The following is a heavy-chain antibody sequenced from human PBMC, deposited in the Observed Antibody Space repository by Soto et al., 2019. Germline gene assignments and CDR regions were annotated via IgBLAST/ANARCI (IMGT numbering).Heavy chain of an antibody. J-gene: IGHJ4*02. D-gene: IGHD2-2*01. Sequence: QITLKESGPPLVKPTQTLTLTCTFSGFSLSTSAEGVGWIRQPPGKALEWLALIYWDGDERYSPSLKSRLTITKDTPKNQVVLTMTNMDPADTATYSCAHGSCTSADCYPNPYLDYWGQGILVTVSS. CDR2: IYWDGDE. CDR3: AHGSCTSADCYPNPYLDY. CDR1: GFSLSTSAEG. V-gene: IGHV2-5*02.